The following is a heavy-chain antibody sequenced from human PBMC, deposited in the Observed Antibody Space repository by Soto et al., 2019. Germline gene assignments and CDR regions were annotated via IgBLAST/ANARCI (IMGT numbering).Heavy chain of an antibody. D-gene: IGHD5-12*01. Sequence: ASVKVYCKASGYTFTGYYIHWVRQAPGQGLEWMGWINPDSGGSSYIQKFQGRVTMTRDTSITSVYMELSRLRSEDPAVYYCARGNSGDDDEFDYWGQGTPVTVSS. V-gene: IGHV1-2*02. CDR3: ARGNSGDDDEFDY. CDR2: INPDSGGS. J-gene: IGHJ4*02. CDR1: GYTFTGYY.